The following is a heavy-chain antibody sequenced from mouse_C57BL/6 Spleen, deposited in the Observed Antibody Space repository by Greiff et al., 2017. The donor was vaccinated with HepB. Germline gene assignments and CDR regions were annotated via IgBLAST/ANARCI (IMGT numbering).Heavy chain of an antibody. J-gene: IGHJ4*01. CDR1: GYTFTDYY. CDR3: ETEASEVRRTSSIAMDY. CDR2: IYPGSGTT. Sequence: QVQLKESGAELVRPGASVKLSCKASGYTFTDYYINWVKQRPGQGLEWIARIYPGSGTTYYNEKFKGKATLTAEKSSSTAYMQHSSLTSEDSAVYFCETEASEVRRTSSIAMDYWGQGTSVTVSS. D-gene: IGHD2-14*01. V-gene: IGHV1-76*01.